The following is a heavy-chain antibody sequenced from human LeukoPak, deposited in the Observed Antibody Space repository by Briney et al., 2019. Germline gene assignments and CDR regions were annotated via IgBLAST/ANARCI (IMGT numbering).Heavy chain of an antibody. CDR3: ARGSPLHYDFWSGYYTDYYYYCCMDV. CDR2: MNPNSGNT. J-gene: IGHJ6*02. Sequence: GASVKVSCKASGYTFTSYDINWVRQATGQGLEWMGWMNPNSGNTGYAQKFQGRVTMTRNTSISTAYMELSSLRSEDTAVYYCARGSPLHYDFWSGYYTDYYYYCCMDVWGQGTTVTVSS. CDR1: GYTFTSYD. D-gene: IGHD3-3*01. V-gene: IGHV1-8*01.